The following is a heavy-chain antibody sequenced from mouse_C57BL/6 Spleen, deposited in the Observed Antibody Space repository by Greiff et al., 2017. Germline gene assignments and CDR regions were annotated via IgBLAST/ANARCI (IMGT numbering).Heavy chain of an antibody. CDR3: ARTGEGPDY. CDR1: GYAFSSSW. D-gene: IGHD4-1*01. J-gene: IGHJ2*01. V-gene: IGHV1-82*01. Sequence: QVQLQQSGPELVKPGASVKISCKASGYAFSSSWMNWVKQRPGKGLEWIGRIYPGDGDTNYNGKFKGKATLTADKSSSTAYMQLSSLTSEDSAVYFCARTGEGPDYWGQGTTLTVSS. CDR2: IYPGDGDT.